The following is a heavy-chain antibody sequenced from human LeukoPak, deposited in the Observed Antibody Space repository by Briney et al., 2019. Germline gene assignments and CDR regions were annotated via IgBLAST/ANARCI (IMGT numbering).Heavy chain of an antibody. CDR2: IYYSGST. J-gene: IGHJ4*02. Sequence: PSETLSLTCTVSGGSISSSNYYWGWIRQPPGKGLEWIGSIYYSGSTYYNPSLKSRVTISVDTSKNQFSLKLSSVTAADTAVYYCAREGRPGKIVVVPAAYDYWGQGTLVTVSS. D-gene: IGHD2-2*01. CDR3: AREGRPGKIVVVPAAYDY. CDR1: GGSISSSNYY. V-gene: IGHV4-39*07.